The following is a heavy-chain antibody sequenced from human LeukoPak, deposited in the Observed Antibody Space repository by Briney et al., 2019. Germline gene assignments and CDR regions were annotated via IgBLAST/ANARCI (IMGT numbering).Heavy chain of an antibody. CDR1: GGTFSSYA. CDR2: IIPILGIA. J-gene: IGHJ3*02. CDR3: ARADGGYYDSSGRDAFDI. D-gene: IGHD3-22*01. V-gene: IGHV1-69*04. Sequence: GSSVKVSCKASGGTFSSYAISWVRQAPGQGLEWMGRIIPILGIANYAQKFQGRVTITADKSTSTAYMDLSSLRSEDTAVYYCARADGGYYDSSGRDAFDIWGQGTMVTVSS.